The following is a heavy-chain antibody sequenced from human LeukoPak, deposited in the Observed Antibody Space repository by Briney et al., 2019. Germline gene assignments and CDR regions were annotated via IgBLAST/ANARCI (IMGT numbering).Heavy chain of an antibody. CDR2: INPNSGGT. V-gene: IGHV1-2*02. CDR1: GYTFTGYY. J-gene: IGHJ4*02. D-gene: IGHD3-3*01. Sequence: ASVKVSCKASGYTFTGYYMHWVRQAPGQGLEWMGWINPNSGGTNYAQKFQGRVTMTRDTSISTAYMELSRLRSDDTAVYYCARDQIFWSGYYEYYFDYWGQGTLVTVSS. CDR3: ARDQIFWSGYYEYYFDY.